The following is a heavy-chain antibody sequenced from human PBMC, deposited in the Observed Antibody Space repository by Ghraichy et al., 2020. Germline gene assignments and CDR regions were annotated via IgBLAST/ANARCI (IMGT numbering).Heavy chain of an antibody. J-gene: IGHJ6*03. D-gene: IGHD2-2*01. Sequence: SVKVSSKASGGTFSRHAISWVRQAPGQGLEWMGRIVPIFNRAYYAQKFQDRVTITADESTSTAYLELNSLRSEDTAMYYCAREGTTGIVVVPVYYMDVWGKGTTVTVSS. CDR3: AREGTTGIVVVPVYYMDV. CDR1: GGTFSRHA. CDR2: IVPIFNRA. V-gene: IGHV1-69*13.